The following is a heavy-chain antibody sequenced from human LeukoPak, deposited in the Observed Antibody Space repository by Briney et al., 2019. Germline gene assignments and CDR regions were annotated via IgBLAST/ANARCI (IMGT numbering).Heavy chain of an antibody. D-gene: IGHD2-15*01. CDR1: GYSLTSGYY. Sequence: SETLSLTCTVSGYSLTSGYYWGWVRHPPGRGLECIGSVFYSGGSFFNPSLKSRVTMSVDTSKNQFSLKLRSVTTADTAVYYCARVSDRSFFDAFDIWGQGTMVTVSS. J-gene: IGHJ3*02. CDR2: VFYSGGS. V-gene: IGHV4-38-2*02. CDR3: ARVSDRSFFDAFDI.